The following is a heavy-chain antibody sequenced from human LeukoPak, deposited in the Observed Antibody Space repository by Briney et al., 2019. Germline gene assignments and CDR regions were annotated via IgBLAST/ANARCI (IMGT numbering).Heavy chain of an antibody. CDR1: GFTFSDYY. V-gene: IGHV3-11*04. D-gene: IGHD2-2*01. CDR3: ARREYPDAFDI. J-gene: IGHJ3*02. CDR2: ISSSGSTI. Sequence: GGSLRLSCAASGFTFSDYYMSWIRQAPGKGLEWVSYISSSGSTIYYAGSVKGRFTISRDNAKNSLYLQMNSLRAEDTAVYYCARREYPDAFDIWGQGTMVTVSS.